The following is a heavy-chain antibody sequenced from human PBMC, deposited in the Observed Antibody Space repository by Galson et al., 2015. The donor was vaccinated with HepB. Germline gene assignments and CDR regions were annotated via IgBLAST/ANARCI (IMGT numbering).Heavy chain of an antibody. CDR3: ARVYYYYYGMDV. V-gene: IGHV3-30-3*01. Sequence: SLRLSCAASGFTFDDYAMHWVRQAPGKGLEWVAVISYDGSNKYYADSVKGRFTISRDNSKNTLYLQMNSLRAEDTAVYYCARVYYYYYGMDVWGQGTTVTVSS. CDR1: GFTFDDYA. CDR2: ISYDGSNK. J-gene: IGHJ6*02.